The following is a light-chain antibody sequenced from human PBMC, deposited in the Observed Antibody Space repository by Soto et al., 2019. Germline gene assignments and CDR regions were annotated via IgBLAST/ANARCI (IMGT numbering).Light chain of an antibody. Sequence: QSALAQPASVSGSPGQSITISCTGASGYVGTYSLVSWYQQHPGKAPKLIISEVNKRPSGVPDRFSGSKSGNTASLTVSGLQAEDEDDYHCSSYEGSSNVFGTGTKVTV. CDR3: SSYEGSSNV. V-gene: IGLV2-14*02. CDR1: SGYVGTYSL. CDR2: EVN. J-gene: IGLJ1*01.